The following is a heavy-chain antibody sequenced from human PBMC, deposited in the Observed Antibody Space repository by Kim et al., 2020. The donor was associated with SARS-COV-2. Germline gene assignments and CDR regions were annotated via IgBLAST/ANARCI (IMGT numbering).Heavy chain of an antibody. J-gene: IGHJ1*01. CDR2: ISYDGSNK. CDR1: GFTFSSYA. V-gene: IGHV3-30-3*01. CDR3: ARGGGGLLGEYFQH. D-gene: IGHD2-21*01. Sequence: GGSLRLSCAASGFTFSSYAMHWVRQAPGKGLEWVAVISYDGSNKYYADSVKGRFTISRDNSKNTLYLQMNSLRAEDTAVYYCARGGGGLLGEYFQHWGQGTLVTVSS.